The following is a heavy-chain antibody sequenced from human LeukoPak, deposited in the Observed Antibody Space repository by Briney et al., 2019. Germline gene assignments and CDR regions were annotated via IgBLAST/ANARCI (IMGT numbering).Heavy chain of an antibody. J-gene: IGHJ4*02. CDR1: GYTFTTYY. Sequence: ASVKVSCKASGYTFTTYYMHWVRQAPGQGLQWLGIISPSDGSTTYAQKFQGRVTMTRDTSTSTVYMELSSLRSEDTAVYYCARDTGPFDYWGQGTLVTVSS. CDR2: ISPSDGST. V-gene: IGHV1-46*01. CDR3: ARDTGPFDY.